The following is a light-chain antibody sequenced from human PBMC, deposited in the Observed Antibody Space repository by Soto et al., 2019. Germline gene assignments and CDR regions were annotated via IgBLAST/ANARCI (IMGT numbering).Light chain of an antibody. CDR2: NNN. J-gene: IGLJ1*01. V-gene: IGLV1-44*01. Sequence: QSVLTQPPSASGTPGQRVTISCSGSSSNIGSNTVNWYQQLPGTSPKLLIYNNNQRPSGGPDRFSGPKSGTSASLAISGLQSEDEADYYCAAWDDSLNGLVVGTGTKLTVL. CDR1: SSNIGSNT. CDR3: AAWDDSLNGLV.